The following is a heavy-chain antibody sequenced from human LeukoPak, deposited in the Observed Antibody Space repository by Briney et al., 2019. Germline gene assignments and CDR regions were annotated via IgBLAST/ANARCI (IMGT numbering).Heavy chain of an antibody. CDR1: GFTFSSYA. V-gene: IGHV3-30-3*01. CDR3: ARDGRYCSSTSCYAAFDI. CDR2: ISYDGSNK. J-gene: IGHJ3*02. Sequence: GSLRLSCAASGFTFSSYAMHWGRPAPGNGLEWVAVISYDGSNKYYSDSVKGRFTISRDNSKNTLYLQMNSLRAEDTAVYYCARDGRYCSSTSCYAAFDIWGQGTMVTVSS. D-gene: IGHD2-2*01.